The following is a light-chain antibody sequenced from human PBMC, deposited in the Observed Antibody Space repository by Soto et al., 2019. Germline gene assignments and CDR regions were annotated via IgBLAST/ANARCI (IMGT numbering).Light chain of an antibody. CDR3: QQYKDLPPLP. Sequence: EILMTQSPLTLSVSPGEGATLSCRASQNINSNLAWYQQRPGQAPRVLIYGASSRAFGIPDRFSGSGSGTDFTRTSNGLEPDGFAVYYCQQYKDLPPLPFGGGTRVESK. V-gene: IGKV3D-15*01. CDR2: GAS. J-gene: IGKJ4*01. CDR1: QNINSN.